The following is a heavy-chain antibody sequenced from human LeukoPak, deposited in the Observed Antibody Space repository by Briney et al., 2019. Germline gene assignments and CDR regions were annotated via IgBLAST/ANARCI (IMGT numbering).Heavy chain of an antibody. J-gene: IGHJ4*02. D-gene: IGHD1-14*01. V-gene: IGHV3-7*01. CDR2: IKEDGSEK. Sequence: GGSLRLSCAASGFLFSRYWMSWVRQAPGKGLEWVANIKEDGSEKYYVESMKGRFTISRDNVKNSLYLQINSLRAEDTAVYYCARDSFETDIDYWGQGTLVTVSS. CDR3: ARDSFETDIDY. CDR1: GFLFSRYW.